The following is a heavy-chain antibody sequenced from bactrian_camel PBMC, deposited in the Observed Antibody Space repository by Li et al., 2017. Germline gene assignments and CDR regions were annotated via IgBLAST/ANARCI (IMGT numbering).Heavy chain of an antibody. V-gene: IGHV3-2*01. CDR2: IYTARKTT. CDR1: KLTYSSYC. D-gene: IGHD3*01. J-gene: IGHJ6*01. CDR3: AAGTRIIVGDYCDGITA. Sequence: VQLVESGGGSVQTGGSLALSCVAAKLTYSSYCMGWFRQAPGKEREAVAGIYTARKTTFYRDSVKARFTISQDNDKNTLYLHMNSLKPEDTAMYYCAAGTRIIVGDYCDGITAWGQGTQVTVS.